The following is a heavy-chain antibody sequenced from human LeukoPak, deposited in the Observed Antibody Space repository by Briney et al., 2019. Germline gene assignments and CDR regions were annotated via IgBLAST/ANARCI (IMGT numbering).Heavy chain of an antibody. J-gene: IGHJ4*02. CDR3: ARQSCSSTSCPFDY. CDR2: IYYSGST. D-gene: IGHD2-2*01. CDR1: GGSIRSSSYY. V-gene: IGHV4-39*01. Sequence: SETLSLTCTVSGGSIRSSSYYWGWIRQPPGKGLEWIGSIYYSGSTYYSPSLKSRVTISVGTSKKQFSLKLSSVTAADTAVYYCARQSCSSTSCPFDYWGQGTLVTVST.